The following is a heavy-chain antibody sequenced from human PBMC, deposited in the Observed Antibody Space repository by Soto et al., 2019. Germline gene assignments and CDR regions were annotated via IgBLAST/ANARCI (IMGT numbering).Heavy chain of an antibody. CDR3: ASTSYKALYYFDY. Sequence: SETLSLTCSVSGDAISNYYWRWIRQTPGRGLEWIGCVHESGSTDYNPSLRGRVIISLHTSKSQFSLSLRSVTAADTAVYYCASTSYKALYYFDYWGQGTLVTVSS. D-gene: IGHD1-26*01. J-gene: IGHJ4*02. CDR2: VHESGST. CDR1: GDAISNYY. V-gene: IGHV4-59*08.